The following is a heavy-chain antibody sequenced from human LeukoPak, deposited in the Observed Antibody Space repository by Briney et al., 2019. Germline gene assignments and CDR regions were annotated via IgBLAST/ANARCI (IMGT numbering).Heavy chain of an antibody. Sequence: PSETLSLTCAVYGVSFSRYYWSWIRQPTGKGLEWIGEINQSGGTDYNPSLKSRVTLSVDTSQNHIYLKLNSVTAADTAVYYCARGRDGGAADWGQGTLVTVSS. J-gene: IGHJ4*02. D-gene: IGHD6-25*01. CDR2: INQSGGT. V-gene: IGHV4-34*01. CDR3: ARGRDGGAAD. CDR1: GVSFSRYY.